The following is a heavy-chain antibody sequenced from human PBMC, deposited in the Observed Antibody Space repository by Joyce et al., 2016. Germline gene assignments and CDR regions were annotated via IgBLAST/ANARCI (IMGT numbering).Heavy chain of an antibody. CDR2: ISGRGRST. CDR3: ANAVTGYYYYYYGMDV. D-gene: IGHD4-11*01. Sequence: EVQLLESGGGLVQPGGSLRLSCAASGFTFSSFAMSWVRQAPGKGRDGVSAISGRGRSTYDADSVKGRFTISRDKSKNTLYLQMNSLRAEDTAVYYCANAVTGYYYYYYGMDVWGQGTTVTVSS. J-gene: IGHJ6*02. V-gene: IGHV3-23*01. CDR1: GFTFSSFA.